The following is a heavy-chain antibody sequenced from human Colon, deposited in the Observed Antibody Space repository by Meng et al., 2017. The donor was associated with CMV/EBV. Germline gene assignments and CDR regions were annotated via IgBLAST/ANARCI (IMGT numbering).Heavy chain of an antibody. CDR3: LRDSWTD. Sequence: QVQRVEPAGGVVQPVVYLRLSLAACVFTFRAYGMHWVRQAPGKGLEWVTFNLNDGISKYYADSVKGRFTISRDNSKNILYLQINGLRNEDTAVYYCLRDSWTDWGQGTLVTVSS. V-gene: IGHV3-30*02. CDR1: VFTFRAYG. D-gene: IGHD3/OR15-3a*01. CDR2: NLNDGISK. J-gene: IGHJ4*02.